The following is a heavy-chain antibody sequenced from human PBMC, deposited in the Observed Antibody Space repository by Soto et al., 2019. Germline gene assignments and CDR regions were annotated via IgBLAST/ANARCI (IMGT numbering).Heavy chain of an antibody. CDR2: ISSSSSTI. CDR3: ARGYCTNGVCWFDP. Sequence: GSLRLSCAASGFTFSSYSMNWVRQAPGKGLEWVSYISSSSSTIYYADSVKGRFTISRDNAKNSLYLQMNSLRDEDTAVYYCARGYCTNGVCWFDPWGQGTLVTVSS. D-gene: IGHD2-8*01. CDR1: GFTFSSYS. V-gene: IGHV3-48*02. J-gene: IGHJ5*02.